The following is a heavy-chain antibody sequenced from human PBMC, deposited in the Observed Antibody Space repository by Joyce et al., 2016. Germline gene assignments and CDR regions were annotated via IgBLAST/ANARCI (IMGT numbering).Heavy chain of an antibody. J-gene: IGHJ4*02. V-gene: IGHV3-48*01. CDR3: VRGGEGRTDWFFQ. Sequence: VQLVESGGALVQPGGSLRLSCAALGFDSGACSLTWVRQAPGKGLWWFSYVSNFVGPMFYADSVKGRFTISRDNARNSLYLEMNSLRAEDAAVYYCVRGGEGRTDWFFQWGQGTLVTVSS. D-gene: IGHD3/OR15-3a*01. CDR1: GFDSGACS. CDR2: VSNFVGPM.